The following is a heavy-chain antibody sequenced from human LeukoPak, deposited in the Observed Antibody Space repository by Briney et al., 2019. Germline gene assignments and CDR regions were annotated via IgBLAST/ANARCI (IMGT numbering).Heavy chain of an antibody. CDR2: ISGSGGST. D-gene: IGHD3-9*01. Sequence: GGSLRLSCAASGFTFRSYAMSWVRQAPGKGLEWVSAISGSGGSTYYADSVKGRFTISRDNSKNTLYLQMNSLRAEDTAVYYCARVRGVLRFFDWYYDYWGQGTLVTVSS. CDR3: ARVRGVLRFFDWYYDY. CDR1: GFTFRSYA. V-gene: IGHV3-23*01. J-gene: IGHJ4*02.